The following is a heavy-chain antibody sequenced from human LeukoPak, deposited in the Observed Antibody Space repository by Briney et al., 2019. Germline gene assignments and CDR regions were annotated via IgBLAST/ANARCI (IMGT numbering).Heavy chain of an antibody. CDR3: ARSISWFDP. D-gene: IGHD3-3*02. V-gene: IGHV4-59*12. CDR2: IYYSGST. Sequence: PSETLSLTCTVSGGSISSYYWSWIRQPPGKGLEWIGSIYYSGSTYYNPSLKSRVTISVDTSKNQFSLKLSSVTAADTAVYYCARSISWFDPWGQGTLVTVSS. CDR1: GGSISSYY. J-gene: IGHJ5*02.